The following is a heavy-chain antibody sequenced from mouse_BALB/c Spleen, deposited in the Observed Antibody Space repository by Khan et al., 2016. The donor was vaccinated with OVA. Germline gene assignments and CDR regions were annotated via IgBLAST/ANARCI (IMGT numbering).Heavy chain of an antibody. D-gene: IGHD2-14*01. V-gene: IGHV1-4*01. CDR2: INPSNGYT. J-gene: IGHJ3*01. CDR3: AREGAYYRSDGWFSY. Sequence: VQLVESGAELARPGASVKMSCKASGYTFTTYTMHWVKQRPGQGLEWIGYINPSNGYTNYNQKFKDKSTLTADKSSSTAYMQLSSLTSDYSAVYYCAREGAYYRSDGWFSYWGQGTLVTASA. CDR1: GYTFTTYT.